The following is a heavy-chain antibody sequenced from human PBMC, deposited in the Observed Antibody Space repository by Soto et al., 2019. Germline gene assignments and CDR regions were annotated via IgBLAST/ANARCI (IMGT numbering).Heavy chain of an antibody. J-gene: IGHJ6*02. CDR2: IYTSGST. CDR3: ARNTYYYDSSIGYYYYGMDV. V-gene: IGHV4-4*07. D-gene: IGHD3-22*01. Sequence: QVQLQESGPGLVKPSETLSLTCTVSGGSISSYYWSWIRQPAGKGLEWIGRIYTSGSTNYNPSLKSRVTMSVDTSKNQFSLKLSSVTAADTAVYYYARNTYYYDSSIGYYYYGMDVWGQGTTVTVSS. CDR1: GGSISSYY.